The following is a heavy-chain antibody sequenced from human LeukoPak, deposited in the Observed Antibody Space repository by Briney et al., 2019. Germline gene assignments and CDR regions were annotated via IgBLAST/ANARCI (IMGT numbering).Heavy chain of an antibody. CDR1: GFTFSSYS. CDR3: GRDTDPYCGGDCDRDY. Sequence: GGSLRLSCAASGFTFSSYSMNWVRQAPGKGLEWVSSISSSSSYIYYADSVKGRFTISRDNAKNSLYLQMNSLRAEDTAVYYCGRDTDPYCGGDCDRDYWGQGTLVTVSS. CDR2: ISSSSSYI. V-gene: IGHV3-21*01. J-gene: IGHJ4*02. D-gene: IGHD2-21*02.